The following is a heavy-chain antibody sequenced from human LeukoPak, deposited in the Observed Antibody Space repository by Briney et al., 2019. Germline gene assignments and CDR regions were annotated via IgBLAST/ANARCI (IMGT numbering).Heavy chain of an antibody. CDR1: GGSISSSSYY. CDR2: IYHSGST. J-gene: IGHJ4*02. CDR3: AREELGIDY. D-gene: IGHD7-27*01. Sequence: SETLSLTCTVSGGSISSSSYYWSWIRQPPGKGLEWIGYIYHSGSTYYNPSLKSRVTISVDRSKNQFSLKLSSVTAADTAVYYCAREELGIDYWGQGTLVTVSS. V-gene: IGHV4-30-2*01.